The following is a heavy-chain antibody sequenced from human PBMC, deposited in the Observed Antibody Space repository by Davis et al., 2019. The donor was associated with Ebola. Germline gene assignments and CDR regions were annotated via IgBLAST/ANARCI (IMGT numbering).Heavy chain of an antibody. CDR1: GFTFSGSA. D-gene: IGHD6-19*01. CDR3: ARNLDSSGWYPLLDY. J-gene: IGHJ4*02. V-gene: IGHV3-73*01. Sequence: GGSLRLSCAASGFTFSGSAMHWVRQASGKGLEWVGRIRSKANSYATAYAASVKGRFTISRDNSKNTLYLQMNSLRAEDTAVYYCARNLDSSGWYPLLDYWGQGTLVTVSS. CDR2: IRSKANSYAT.